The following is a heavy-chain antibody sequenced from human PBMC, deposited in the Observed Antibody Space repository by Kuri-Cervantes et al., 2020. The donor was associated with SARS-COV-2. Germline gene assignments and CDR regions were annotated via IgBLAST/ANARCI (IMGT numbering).Heavy chain of an antibody. CDR1: GFTFSSYW. J-gene: IGHJ6*02. CDR3: ARDSAGYYYDSSGYYSLYYYGMDV. CDR2: IKQDGSEK. V-gene: IGHV3-7*05. Sequence: GESLKISCAASGFTFSSYWMSRVRQAPGKGLEWVANIKQDGSEKYYVDSVKGRFTISRDNAKNSLYLQMNSLRAEDTAVYYCARDSAGYYYDSSGYYSLYYYGMDVWGQGTTVTVSS. D-gene: IGHD3-22*01.